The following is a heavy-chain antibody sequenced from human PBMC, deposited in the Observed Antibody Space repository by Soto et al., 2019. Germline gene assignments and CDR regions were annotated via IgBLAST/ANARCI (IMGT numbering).Heavy chain of an antibody. V-gene: IGHV4-59*01. CDR1: GGSISSYY. CDR2: IYYSGST. Sequence: SETLSLTSTVSGGSISSYYWSWIRQPPGKGLEWIGYIYYSGSTNYNPSLKSRVTISVDTSKNQFSLKLSSVTAADTAVYYCARSDGRYWGQGTLVTVSS. CDR3: ARSDGRY. J-gene: IGHJ4*02.